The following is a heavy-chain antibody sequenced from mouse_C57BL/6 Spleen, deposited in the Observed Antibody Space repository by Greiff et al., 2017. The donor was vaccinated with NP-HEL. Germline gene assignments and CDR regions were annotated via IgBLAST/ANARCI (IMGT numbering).Heavy chain of an antibody. CDR3: ARQLTDGFAY. J-gene: IGHJ3*01. D-gene: IGHD1-3*01. CDR1: GFTFSSYG. CDR2: ISSGGSYT. Sequence: EVKLMESGGDLVKPGGSLKLSCAASGFTFSSYGMSWVRQTPDKRLEWVATISSGGSYTYYPDSVKGRFTISRDNAKNTLYLQMSSLKSEDTAMYYCARQLTDGFAYWGQGTLVTVSA. V-gene: IGHV5-6*01.